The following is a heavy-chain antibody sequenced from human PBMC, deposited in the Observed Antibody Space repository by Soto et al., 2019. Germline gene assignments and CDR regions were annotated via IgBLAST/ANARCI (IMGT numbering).Heavy chain of an antibody. Sequence: QVQLVQSGAEVKKPGASVKVSCKASGYTFTSYDINWVRQATGQGLEWMGWMNPNSGNTGYAQKLQGRVTMTRNTSIRNAYMELSRLRSEDTAVYYCARGTRSSSWYGGDYWGQGTLVTVSS. CDR1: GYTFTSYD. V-gene: IGHV1-8*01. J-gene: IGHJ4*02. CDR2: MNPNSGNT. D-gene: IGHD6-13*01. CDR3: ARGTRSSSWYGGDY.